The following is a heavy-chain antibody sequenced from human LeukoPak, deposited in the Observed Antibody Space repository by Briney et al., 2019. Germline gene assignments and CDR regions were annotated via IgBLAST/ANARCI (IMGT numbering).Heavy chain of an antibody. D-gene: IGHD5-18*01. CDR3: ASSGIQLWVGYFDY. J-gene: IGHJ4*02. CDR1: GFTLSSYA. Sequence: QAGGSPRLSCAASGFTLSSYAMHWVRQAPGKGLEWVAVMSYDGTNKYYADSVKGRFTISRDNSKNTLSLQMNSLRAEDTAVYYCASSGIQLWVGYFDYWGQGTLVTVSS. V-gene: IGHV3-30*04. CDR2: MSYDGTNK.